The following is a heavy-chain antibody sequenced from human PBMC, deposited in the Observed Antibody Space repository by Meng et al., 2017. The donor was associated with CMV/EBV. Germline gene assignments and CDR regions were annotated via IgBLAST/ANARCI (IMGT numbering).Heavy chain of an antibody. V-gene: IGHV3-30*02. D-gene: IGHD2-8*02. J-gene: IGHJ5*02. Sequence: GGSLRLSCAASGFTFNSYGMHWVRQAPGKGLEWVAFIQYDGIDKYHADSEKGRFTISRDNSKSTLYLQMNSLRAEDTALYYCAKTKTQNVLVGRTGWFDPWGQGALVTVSS. CDR3: AKTKTQNVLVGRTGWFDP. CDR2: IQYDGIDK. CDR1: GFTFNSYG.